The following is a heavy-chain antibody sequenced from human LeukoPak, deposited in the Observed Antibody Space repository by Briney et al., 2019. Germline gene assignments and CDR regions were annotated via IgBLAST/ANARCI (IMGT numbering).Heavy chain of an antibody. CDR2: MNPNSGNT. Sequence: ASVTVSCKASGYTFTSYDINWVRQATGQGLEWMGWMNPNSGNTGYAQKFQGRVTITRNTSISTAYMELSSLRSEDTAVYYCARSGGNSAYYFDYWGQGTLVTVSS. D-gene: IGHD4-23*01. V-gene: IGHV1-8*01. CDR1: GYTFTSYD. J-gene: IGHJ4*02. CDR3: ARSGGNSAYYFDY.